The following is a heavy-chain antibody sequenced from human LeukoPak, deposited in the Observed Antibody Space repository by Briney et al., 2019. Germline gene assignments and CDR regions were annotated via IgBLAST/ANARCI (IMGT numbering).Heavy chain of an antibody. V-gene: IGHV3-21*01. CDR3: ARTGGSGSYSFDY. J-gene: IGHJ4*02. Sequence: PGGSLRLSCAASGFTFSSYSMNWVRQAPGKGLEWVSSISSSSSYIYYADSVKGRFTISRDNAKNSLYLQMNSLRAEDTAVYYCARTGGSGSYSFDYWGQGTLVTVSS. CDR1: GFTFSSYS. CDR2: ISSSSSYI. D-gene: IGHD3-10*01.